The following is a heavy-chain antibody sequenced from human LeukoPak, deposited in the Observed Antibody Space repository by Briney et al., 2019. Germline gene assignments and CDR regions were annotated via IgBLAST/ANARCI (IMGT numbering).Heavy chain of an antibody. V-gene: IGHV3-7*01. Sequence: PGGSLRLSCAASGFTFSSYWMAWVRQAPGKGLEWVANIRVDGGEKNYVDSVMGRFTISRDNDKNSLYLQLNSLRAEDTAVYHCARAGDYGSRTVYDYWGQGTLVTVSS. CDR2: IRVDGGEK. CDR3: ARAGDYGSRTVYDY. CDR1: GFTFSSYW. D-gene: IGHD3-10*01. J-gene: IGHJ4*02.